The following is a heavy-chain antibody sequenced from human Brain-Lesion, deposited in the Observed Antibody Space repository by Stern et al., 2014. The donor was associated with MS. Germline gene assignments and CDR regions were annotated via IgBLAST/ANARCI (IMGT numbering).Heavy chain of an antibody. CDR2: INYRRNP. CDR3: ARAFSDYHDSTPGY. Sequence: QVQLVQSGPGLVKPSETLSLTCTVSYDSISSYYWTWLRQPPGKGLAWIGYINYRRNPNYNPALKSRVTISVDTSKNQFSLKLTSVTAADTAVYYCARAFSDYHDSTPGYWGQGTLVTVSS. V-gene: IGHV4-59*01. J-gene: IGHJ4*02. D-gene: IGHD3-22*01. CDR1: YDSISSYY.